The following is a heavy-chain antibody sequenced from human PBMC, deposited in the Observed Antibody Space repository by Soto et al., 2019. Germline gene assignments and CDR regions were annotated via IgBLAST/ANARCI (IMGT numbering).Heavy chain of an antibody. CDR1: GFTFSSYA. D-gene: IGHD3-9*01. CDR2: ISYDGSNK. V-gene: IGHV3-30-3*01. CDR3: AREHDILTPRGDGIDV. J-gene: IGHJ6*02. Sequence: GGSLRLSCAASGFTFSSYAMHWVRQAPGKGLEWVAVISYDGSNKYYADSVKGRFTISRDNSKNTLYLQMNSLRAEDTAVYYCAREHDILTPRGDGIDVWGQGTTVTVSS.